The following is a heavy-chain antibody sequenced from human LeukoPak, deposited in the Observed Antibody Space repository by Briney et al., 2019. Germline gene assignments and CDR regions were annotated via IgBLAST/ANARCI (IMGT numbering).Heavy chain of an antibody. D-gene: IGHD2-15*01. Sequence: SETLSLTCAVSGGSISSSNWWSWVRQPPGKGLEWIGEIYHSGSTNYNPSLKSRVTISVDKSKNQFSLRLTSVTAADTAVYYCARGSCSGGSCSSFYFYYMDVWGKGTTVTVSS. CDR3: ARGSCSGGSCSSFYFYYMDV. J-gene: IGHJ6*03. CDR1: GGSISSSNW. V-gene: IGHV4-4*02. CDR2: IYHSGST.